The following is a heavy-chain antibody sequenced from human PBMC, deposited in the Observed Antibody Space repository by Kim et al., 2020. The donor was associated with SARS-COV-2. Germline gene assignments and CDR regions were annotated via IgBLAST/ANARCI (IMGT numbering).Heavy chain of an antibody. D-gene: IGHD2-15*01. J-gene: IGHJ6*02. CDR1: GGTFSSYA. CDR3: ARVSGCWSGGSCYGGYYYYGMDV. V-gene: IGHV1-69*04. Sequence: SVKVSCKASGGTFSSYAISWVRQAPGQGLEWMGRIIPILGIANYAQKFQGRVTITADKSTSTAYMELSSLRSEDTAVYYCARVSGCWSGGSCYGGYYYYGMDVWDQGTTVTV. CDR2: IIPILGIA.